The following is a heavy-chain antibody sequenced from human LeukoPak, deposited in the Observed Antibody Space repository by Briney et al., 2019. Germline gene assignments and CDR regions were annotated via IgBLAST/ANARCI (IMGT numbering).Heavy chain of an antibody. CDR2: ISGSGGST. V-gene: IGHV3-23*01. J-gene: IGHJ4*02. Sequence: GGSLRLSCLTSGFTLSTNAMSWVRQAPGKGLEWVSAISGSGGSTYYADSVKGRFTISRDNSKNTLYLQMNSLRAEDTAVYYCAKDHCTNGVCYTFDYWGQGTLVTVSS. CDR3: AKDHCTNGVCYTFDY. D-gene: IGHD2-8*01. CDR1: GFTLSTNA.